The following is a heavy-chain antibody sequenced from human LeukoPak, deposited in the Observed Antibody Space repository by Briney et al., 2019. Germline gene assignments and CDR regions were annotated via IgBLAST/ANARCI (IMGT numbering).Heavy chain of an antibody. D-gene: IGHD3-22*01. CDR2: IIPIFGTA. Sequence: GASVKVSCKASGGTFSSYAISWVRQAPGQGLEWMGGIIPIFGTANYAQKFQGRVTITTDESTSTAYMELSSLRSEGTAVYYCARERDYYDSSGYYYWGQGTLVTVSS. V-gene: IGHV1-69*05. CDR3: ARERDYYDSSGYYY. CDR1: GGTFSSYA. J-gene: IGHJ4*02.